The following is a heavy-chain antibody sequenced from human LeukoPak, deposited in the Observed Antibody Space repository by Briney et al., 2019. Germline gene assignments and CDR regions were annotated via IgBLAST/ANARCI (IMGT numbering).Heavy chain of an antibody. CDR2: ISSSSSYI. CDR1: GFTFSSYS. CDR3: ARDLGYGDYVDY. D-gene: IGHD4-17*01. V-gene: IGHV3-21*01. Sequence: PGGSLRLSCAASGFTFSSYSMNWVRQAPGKGLEWVSSISSSSSYIYYADSVKGRFTISRDNAKNSLHLQMNSLRAEDTAVYYCARDLGYGDYVDYWGQGTLVTVSS. J-gene: IGHJ4*02.